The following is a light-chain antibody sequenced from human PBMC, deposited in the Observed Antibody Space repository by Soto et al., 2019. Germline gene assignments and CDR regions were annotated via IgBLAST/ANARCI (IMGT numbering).Light chain of an antibody. V-gene: IGKV3-11*01. J-gene: IGKJ3*01. Sequence: EIVLTQSPDTLSLSPGERATLSCRASQSVSSSLAWYQQKPGQAPRLLIYDASNWATGIPARFSGSGSGTDCTLTIGSLEPDDSAVYYCQQRSNWPPEVTFGPGTKVDIK. CDR1: QSVSSS. CDR2: DAS. CDR3: QQRSNWPPEVT.